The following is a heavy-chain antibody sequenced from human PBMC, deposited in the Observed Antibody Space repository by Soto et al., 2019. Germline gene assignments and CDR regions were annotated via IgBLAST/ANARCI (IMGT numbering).Heavy chain of an antibody. D-gene: IGHD1-26*01. Sequence: EVQLVESGGVVVQPGGSLRLSCAASGFTFDDSTMHWVRQAPGTGLEWVSRISWGGGSTYYADSVKGRFTISRDNSKNCLYLQMNSLRIEDTAFDYCAKGIGGENTGCHYWGRGTLVT. V-gene: IGHV3-43*01. J-gene: IGHJ4*02. CDR2: ISWGGGST. CDR1: GFTFDDST. CDR3: AKGIGGENTGCHY.